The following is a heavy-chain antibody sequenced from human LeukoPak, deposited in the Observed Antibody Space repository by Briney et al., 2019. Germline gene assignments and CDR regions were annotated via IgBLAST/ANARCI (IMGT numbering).Heavy chain of an antibody. J-gene: IGHJ4*02. Sequence: SVKVSCKASGGTFSSYAISWVRQAPGQGLEWMGRIIPIFGIANYAQKFQGRVMITANKSTSTAYMELSSLRSEDTAVYYCAREADIVVVPAAIRRGYYFDYWGQGTLVTVSS. CDR3: AREADIVVVPAAIRRGYYFDY. CDR2: IIPIFGIA. V-gene: IGHV1-69*04. D-gene: IGHD2-2*01. CDR1: GGTFSSYA.